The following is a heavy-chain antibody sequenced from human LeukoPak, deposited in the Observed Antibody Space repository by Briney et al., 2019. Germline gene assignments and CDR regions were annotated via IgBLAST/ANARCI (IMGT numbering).Heavy chain of an antibody. Sequence: ASETLSLTCTVSGGSISSYYWGWIRQPPGKGLEWIGSIYYSGSTYYNPSLKSRVTISVDTSKNQFSLKLSSVTAADTAVYYCARHVIMITFGGVIVPEMGYFDYWGQGTLVTVSS. V-gene: IGHV4-39*01. J-gene: IGHJ4*02. CDR1: GGSISSYY. CDR3: ARHVIMITFGGVIVPEMGYFDY. CDR2: IYYSGST. D-gene: IGHD3-16*02.